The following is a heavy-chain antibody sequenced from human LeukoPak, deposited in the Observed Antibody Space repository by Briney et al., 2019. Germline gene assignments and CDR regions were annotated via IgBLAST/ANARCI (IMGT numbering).Heavy chain of an antibody. CDR2: IYYSGST. J-gene: IGHJ4*02. V-gene: IGHV4-39*07. CDR3: ARSSEYCSSTTCYLMG. CDR1: GGSTSTITYY. D-gene: IGHD2-2*01. Sequence: PSETLSLTCSVSGGSTSTITYYWGWIRQPPGKGLEWIGSIYYSGSTNYNPSLKSRVTMSVDTSKNHFSLKLSSVTAADTAVYYCARSSEYCSSTTCYLMGWGRGALVTVSS.